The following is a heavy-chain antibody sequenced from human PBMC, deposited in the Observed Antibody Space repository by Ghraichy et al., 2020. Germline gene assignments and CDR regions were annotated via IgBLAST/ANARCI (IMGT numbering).Heavy chain of an antibody. Sequence: ASVKVSFKASGYSFTRRAVTWVRQAPGQGLEWMGWSSTYNGNTRYTEKLQGRVTLTIETSTNTAYMELSSLRSDDTAVYFCASHPVGEHCAGTSCRPGDYYYDMDVWGQGTTVTVSS. D-gene: IGHD2-2*01. CDR2: SSTYNGNT. V-gene: IGHV1-18*01. CDR1: GYSFTRRA. CDR3: ASHPVGEHCAGTSCRPGDYYYDMDV. J-gene: IGHJ6*02.